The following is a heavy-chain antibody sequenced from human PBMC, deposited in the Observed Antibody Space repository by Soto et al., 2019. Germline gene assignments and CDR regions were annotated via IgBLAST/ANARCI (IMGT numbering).Heavy chain of an antibody. V-gene: IGHV4-31*03. CDR3: ARGSGSYYEGWFDP. J-gene: IGHJ5*02. Sequence: SETLSLTCTVSGGSISSGGYYWSWICQHPGKGLEWIGYIYYSGSTYYNPSLKSRVTISVDTSKNQFSLKLSSVTAADTAVYDCARGSGSYYEGWFDPWGQGTLVTVSS. CDR2: IYYSGST. D-gene: IGHD3-10*01. CDR1: GGSISSGGYY.